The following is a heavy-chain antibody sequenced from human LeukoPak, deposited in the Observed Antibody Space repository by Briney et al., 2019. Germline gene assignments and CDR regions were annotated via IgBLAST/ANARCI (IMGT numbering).Heavy chain of an antibody. Sequence: GGSLRLSCAASGFTFSSYAMHWVRQAPGKGLEWVAVISYDGSNKYYADSVKGRFTISRDNSKNTLYLQMNSLRAEDTAVYYCARDRYQLLSPDAFDIWGQGTMVTVSS. CDR1: GFTFSSYA. J-gene: IGHJ3*02. CDR2: ISYDGSNK. V-gene: IGHV3-30-3*01. CDR3: ARDRYQLLSPDAFDI. D-gene: IGHD2-2*01.